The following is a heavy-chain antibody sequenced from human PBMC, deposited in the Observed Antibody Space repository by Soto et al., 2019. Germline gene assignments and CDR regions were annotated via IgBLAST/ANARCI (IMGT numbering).Heavy chain of an antibody. D-gene: IGHD1-7*01. CDR3: AKDTPHNWNYVSENPPHYFDY. Sequence: GGSLRLSCAASGFTFSSYAMSWVRQAPGKGLEWVSAISGSGGSTYYADSVKGRFTISRDNSKNTLYLQMNSLRAEDTAVYYCAKDTPHNWNYVSENPPHYFDYWGQGTLVTVSS. CDR1: GFTFSSYA. CDR2: ISGSGGST. J-gene: IGHJ4*02. V-gene: IGHV3-23*01.